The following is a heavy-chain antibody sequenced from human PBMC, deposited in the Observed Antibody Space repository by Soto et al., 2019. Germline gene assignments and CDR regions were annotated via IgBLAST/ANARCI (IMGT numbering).Heavy chain of an antibody. V-gene: IGHV4-39*01. J-gene: IGHJ6*02. CDR2: MFYSGLT. CDR3: APLTVSLSGPYGIHV. CDR1: GDSVSSSYYY. D-gene: IGHD2-15*01. Sequence: SETLCITCIVSGDSVSSSYYYWAWIRQPPGKGLEWIGSMFYSGLTYYNPSLKSRVTLSVDTSKNHFSVRLNSVTAADTAVYYCAPLTVSLSGPYGIHVWGQGTTVTVSS.